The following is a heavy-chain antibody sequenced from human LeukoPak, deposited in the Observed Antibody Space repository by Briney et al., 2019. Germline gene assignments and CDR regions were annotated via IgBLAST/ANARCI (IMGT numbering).Heavy chain of an antibody. CDR1: GYTFTSYY. CDR2: INPSGGST. CDR3: ARWGGHCTSGLCYYFDC. D-gene: IGHD2-8*01. V-gene: IGHV1-46*01. Sequence: ASVKVSCKASGYTFTSYYMHWVRQAPGQGLEWMGIINPSGGSTSYAQKFQGRVTMTRDTSISTAYMELCRLRSDDTAVYYCARWGGHCTSGLCYYFDCWGQGTLVTVSS. J-gene: IGHJ4*02.